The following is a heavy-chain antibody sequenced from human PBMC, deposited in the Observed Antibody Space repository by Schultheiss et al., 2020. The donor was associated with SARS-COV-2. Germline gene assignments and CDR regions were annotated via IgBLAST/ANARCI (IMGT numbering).Heavy chain of an antibody. CDR3: ARANSMIVVVTYFDY. D-gene: IGHD3-22*01. V-gene: IGHV3-30*01. CDR2: ISYDGSNK. J-gene: IGHJ4*02. CDR1: GFTFSSYA. Sequence: GGSLRLSCAASGFTFSSYAMHWVRQAPGKGLEWVAVISYDGSNKYYADSVKGRFTISRDNSKNTLYLQMNSLRAEDTAVYYCARANSMIVVVTYFDYWGQETLVTVSS.